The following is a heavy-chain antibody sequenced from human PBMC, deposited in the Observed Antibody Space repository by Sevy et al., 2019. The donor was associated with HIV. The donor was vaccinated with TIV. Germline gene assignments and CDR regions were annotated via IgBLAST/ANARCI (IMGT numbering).Heavy chain of an antibody. CDR2: ISSSSSTI. V-gene: IGHV3-48*01. CDR1: GFTFSSYS. Sequence: GGSLRLSCAASGFTFSSYSMNWVRQAPGKGLEWVSYISSSSSTIYYADSVKGRFTISRDNAKNSLYLQMNSLRAEDTAVYYCAGRSNPGPSYYDFWSGYYTGWFDPWGQGTLVTVSS. D-gene: IGHD3-3*01. CDR3: AGRSNPGPSYYDFWSGYYTGWFDP. J-gene: IGHJ5*02.